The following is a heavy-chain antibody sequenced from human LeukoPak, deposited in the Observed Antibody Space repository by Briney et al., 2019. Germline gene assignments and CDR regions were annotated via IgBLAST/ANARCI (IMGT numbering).Heavy chain of an antibody. CDR2: IYYSGST. Sequence: SETLSLTYTVSGGSISSYYWSWIRQPPGKGLEWIGYIYYSGSTNYNPSLKSRVTISVDTSKNQFSLKLSSATAADTAVYYCARFGYSYGYSWGQGTLVTVSS. D-gene: IGHD5-18*01. V-gene: IGHV4-59*08. CDR3: ARFGYSYGYS. CDR1: GGSISSYY. J-gene: IGHJ5*02.